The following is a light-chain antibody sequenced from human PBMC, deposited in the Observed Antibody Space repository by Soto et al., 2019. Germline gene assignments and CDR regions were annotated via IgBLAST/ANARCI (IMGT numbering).Light chain of an antibody. CDR3: QQYNSYSPPPYT. V-gene: IGKV1-5*01. Sequence: DIPMTQSPSTLSASVGDRVTITCRASQSISSWLAWYQQKPGKAPKLLIYDASSLESGVPSRFSGSGSGTEFTLTISSLQPDDFATYYCQQYNSYSPPPYTFGQGTKLEIK. CDR1: QSISSW. J-gene: IGKJ2*01. CDR2: DAS.